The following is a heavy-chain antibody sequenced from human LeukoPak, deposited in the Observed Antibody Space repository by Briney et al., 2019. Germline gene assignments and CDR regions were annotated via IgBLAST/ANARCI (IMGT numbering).Heavy chain of an antibody. V-gene: IGHV3-7*01. CDR2: IKEDGSEN. CDR3: ARYGNNVDNAFDI. Sequence: PGGSLRLSCAASAFTFRSYRMSWVRQAPGKGLEWVANIKEDGSENYYVDSVKGRFTISRDNAENSLYLQMNSLRVEDTALYYCARYGNNVDNAFDIWGQGTMVTVSS. CDR1: AFTFRSYR. J-gene: IGHJ3*02. D-gene: IGHD4-17*01.